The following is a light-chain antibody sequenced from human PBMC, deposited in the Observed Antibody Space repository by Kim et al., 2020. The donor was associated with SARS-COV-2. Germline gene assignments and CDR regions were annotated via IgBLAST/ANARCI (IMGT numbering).Light chain of an antibody. CDR2: DVS. J-gene: IGLJ3*02. CDR1: SSDDGGENY. CDR3: SSYTSSSTRV. V-gene: IGLV2-14*04. Sequence: QSLTITCSGTSSDDGGENYVSWYQQHPGEAPKLMIYDVSNRPSGVSNRFSGSKSGNTASLTISGLQAEDEADYYCSSYTSSSTRVFGGGTQLTVL.